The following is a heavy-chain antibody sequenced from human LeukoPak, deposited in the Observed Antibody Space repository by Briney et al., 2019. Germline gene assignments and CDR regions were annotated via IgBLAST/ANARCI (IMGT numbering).Heavy chain of an antibody. Sequence: GGSLRLSCAASGFTFSTYAMTWVRQAPGKGLEWVSGVSDSGGVTYYADSVKGRFTISRDNSKNTLYLQMNSLRAEDTAVYYCARDKTPHWNDDAFDIWGQGTMVTVSS. CDR1: GFTFSTYA. J-gene: IGHJ3*02. D-gene: IGHD1-1*01. CDR3: ARDKTPHWNDDAFDI. V-gene: IGHV3-23*01. CDR2: VSDSGGVT.